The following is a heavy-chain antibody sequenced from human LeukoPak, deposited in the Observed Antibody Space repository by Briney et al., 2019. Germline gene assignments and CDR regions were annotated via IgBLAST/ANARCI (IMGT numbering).Heavy chain of an antibody. J-gene: IGHJ6*02. D-gene: IGHD3-3*01. CDR3: AKGAADYDFWSGYLMDV. Sequence: GGSLRLSCAASGFTFSSYSMNWVRQAPGKGLEWVSSISSSSSYIYYADSVKGRFTISRDNAKNSLYLQMNSLRAEDTAVYYCAKGAADYDFWSGYLMDVWGQGTTVTVSS. CDR2: ISSSSSYI. V-gene: IGHV3-21*01. CDR1: GFTFSSYS.